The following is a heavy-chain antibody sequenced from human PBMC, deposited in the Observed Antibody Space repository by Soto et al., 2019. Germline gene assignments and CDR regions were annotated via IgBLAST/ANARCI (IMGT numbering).Heavy chain of an antibody. CDR2: IYYSGST. V-gene: IGHV4-31*03. Sequence: PSETLSLTCTVSGGSISSGGYYWSWIRQHPGKGLEWIGYIYYSGSTYYNPSLKSRVTISVDTSKNQFSLKLSSVTAADTAVYYCAREAGSGYFDYFDYWGQGTLVTVSS. CDR1: GGSISSGGYY. CDR3: AREAGSGYFDYFDY. D-gene: IGHD3-22*01. J-gene: IGHJ4*02.